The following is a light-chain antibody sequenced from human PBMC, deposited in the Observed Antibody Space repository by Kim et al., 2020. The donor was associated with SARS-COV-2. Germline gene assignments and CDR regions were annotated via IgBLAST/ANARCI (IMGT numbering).Light chain of an antibody. Sequence: VALGQTVRITCQGDSLRTYYTTWFQQKPGQPPIVVFYGKNNRPSGIPDRFSGSSSGNTASLTITATQAGDEADYYCNSRDNNDNVLFGGGTQLTVL. CDR2: GKN. V-gene: IGLV3-19*01. CDR3: NSRDNNDNVL. CDR1: SLRTYY. J-gene: IGLJ2*01.